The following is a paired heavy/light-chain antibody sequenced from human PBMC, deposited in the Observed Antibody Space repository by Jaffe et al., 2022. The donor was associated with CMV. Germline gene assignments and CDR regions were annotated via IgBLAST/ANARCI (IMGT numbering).Heavy chain of an antibody. J-gene: IGHJ6*02. D-gene: IGHD3-3*01. CDR1: GFTFSSYS. CDR2: ISSSSSYI. V-gene: IGHV3-21*01. Sequence: EVQLVESGGGLVKPGGSLRLSCAASGFTFSSYSMNWVRQAPGKGLEWVSSISSSSSYIYYADSVKGRFTISRDNAKNSLYLQMNSLRAEDTAVYYCARDMGPFLEWPTYRTRGGMDVWGQGTTVTVSS. CDR3: ARDMGPFLEWPTYRTRGGMDV.
Light chain of an antibody. J-gene: IGKJ4*01. CDR1: QDISNY. CDR2: DAS. CDR3: QQYDNLPLT. V-gene: IGKV1-33*01. Sequence: DIQMTQSPSSLSASVRDRVTITCQASQDISNYLNWYQQKPGKAPKLLIYDASNLETGVPSRFSGSGSGTDFTFTISNLQPEDIATYYCQQYDNLPLTFGGGTKVEIK.